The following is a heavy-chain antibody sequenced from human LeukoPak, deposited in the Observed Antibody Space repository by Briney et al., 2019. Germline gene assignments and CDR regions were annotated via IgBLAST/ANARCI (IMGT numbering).Heavy chain of an antibody. Sequence: GGSLRLSCAASGFTFSSYGMHWVRQAPGKGLEWVAFIRYDGSNKYYADSVKGRFTISRDNSKNTLYLQMGSLRAEDMAVYYCARLPVDAFDIWGQGTMVTVSS. D-gene: IGHD3-16*01. CDR3: ARLPVDAFDI. CDR2: IRYDGSNK. V-gene: IGHV3-30*02. J-gene: IGHJ3*02. CDR1: GFTFSSYG.